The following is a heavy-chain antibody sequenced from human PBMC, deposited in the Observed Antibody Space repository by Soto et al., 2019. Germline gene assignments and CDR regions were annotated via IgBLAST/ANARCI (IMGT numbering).Heavy chain of an antibody. CDR3: ASLPGGYCSGGSCYSVDY. CDR2: INHSGST. CDR1: GGSFSGYY. Sequence: QVQLQQWGAGLLKPSETLSLTCAVYGGSFSGYYWSWIRQPPGKGLEWIGEINHSGSTNYNPSLKSRVTISVDTSKNQFSLKLSSVTAADTAVYYCASLPGGYCSGGSCYSVDYWGQGTLVTVSS. V-gene: IGHV4-34*01. J-gene: IGHJ4*02. D-gene: IGHD2-15*01.